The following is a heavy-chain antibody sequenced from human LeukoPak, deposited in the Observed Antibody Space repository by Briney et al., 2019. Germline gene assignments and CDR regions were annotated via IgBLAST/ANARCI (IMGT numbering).Heavy chain of an antibody. Sequence: SVKVSCKASGGTFSSYAISWVRQAPGQGLEWMGGIIPIFGTANYAQKFQGRVTITADESTSTAYMELSSLRSEDTAVYYCARDGLELRWDYFDYWGQETLVTVSS. CDR3: ARDGLELRWDYFDY. D-gene: IGHD1-7*01. CDR2: IIPIFGTA. V-gene: IGHV1-69*13. CDR1: GGTFSSYA. J-gene: IGHJ4*02.